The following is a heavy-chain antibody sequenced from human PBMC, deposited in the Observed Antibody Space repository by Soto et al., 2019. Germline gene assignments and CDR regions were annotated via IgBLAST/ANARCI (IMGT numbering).Heavy chain of an antibody. CDR3: AGHFPGEREFLEWLPLILPPDV. D-gene: IGHD3-3*01. V-gene: IGHV4-39*01. Sequence: PSETLSLTCTVSGGSISSSSYYWGWIRQPPGKGLEWIGSIYYSGSTYYNPSLKSRVTISVDTSKNQFSLKLSSVTAADTAVYYCAGHFPGEREFLEWLPLILPPDVWGQGTTVTVSS. CDR2: IYYSGST. CDR1: GGSISSSSYY. J-gene: IGHJ6*02.